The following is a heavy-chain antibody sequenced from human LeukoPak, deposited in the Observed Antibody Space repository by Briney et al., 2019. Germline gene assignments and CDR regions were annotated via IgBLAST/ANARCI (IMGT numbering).Heavy chain of an antibody. CDR3: AKDPPCSGGTCYGYFES. V-gene: IGHV3-23*01. Sequence: GGSFRLSCAASGFTFSTYAMNWVRQAPGKGLEWFSIISGNGGNTFYADAVKGRFTISRDNSKNTLYLQMNNVRDEDTAVYYCAKDPPCSGGTCYGYFESWGQGTLVTVSS. D-gene: IGHD2-15*01. CDR1: GFTFSTYA. J-gene: IGHJ4*02. CDR2: ISGNGGNT.